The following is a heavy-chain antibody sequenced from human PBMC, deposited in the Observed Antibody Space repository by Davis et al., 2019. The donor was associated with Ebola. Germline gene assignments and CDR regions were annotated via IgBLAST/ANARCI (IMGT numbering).Heavy chain of an antibody. Sequence: AASVKASCKASGYTFTSYGISWVRQAPGQGLEWMGWISAYNGNTNYAQKLQGRVTMTTDTSTSTAYMELRSLRSDDTAVYYCARDFEYLFGGCLLDYWGQGTLVTVSS. CDR3: ARDFEYLFGGCLLDY. V-gene: IGHV1-18*01. D-gene: IGHD3-10*02. CDR1: GYTFTSYG. J-gene: IGHJ4*02. CDR2: ISAYNGNT.